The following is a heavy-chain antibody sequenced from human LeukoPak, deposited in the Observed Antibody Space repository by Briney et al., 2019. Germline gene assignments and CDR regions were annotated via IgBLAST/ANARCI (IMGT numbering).Heavy chain of an antibody. V-gene: IGHV1-46*01. J-gene: IGHJ4*02. Sequence: ASVKVSCKASGYTFTSYYMHWVRQAPGQGLEWMGIINPSGGSTSYAQKFRGRVTMTRDTSTSTVYMELSSLRSEDTAVYYCARDPTGYWRVHEFDYWGQGTLVTVSS. D-gene: IGHD3-9*01. CDR1: GYTFTSYY. CDR2: INPSGGST. CDR3: ARDPTGYWRVHEFDY.